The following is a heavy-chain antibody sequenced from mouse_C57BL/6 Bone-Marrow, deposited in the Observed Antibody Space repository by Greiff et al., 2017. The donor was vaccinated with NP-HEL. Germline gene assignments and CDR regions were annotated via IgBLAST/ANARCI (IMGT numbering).Heavy chain of an antibody. D-gene: IGHD2-4*01. CDR2: ISDGGSYT. J-gene: IGHJ3*01. Sequence: DVQLVESGGGLVKPGGSLKLSCAASGFTFSSYAMSWVRQTPEKRLEWVATISDGGSYTYYPDNVKGRFTISRDNAKNNLYLQMSHLKSEDTAMYYCARVAYYDFFAYWGQGTLVTVSA. V-gene: IGHV5-4*01. CDR1: GFTFSSYA. CDR3: ARVAYYDFFAY.